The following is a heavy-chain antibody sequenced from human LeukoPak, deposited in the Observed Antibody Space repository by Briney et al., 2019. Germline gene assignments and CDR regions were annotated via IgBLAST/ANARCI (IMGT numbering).Heavy chain of an antibody. Sequence: GGSLRLSCAASGFTFSSYEMNWVRQAPGKGLEWVSYISSSGSTIYYADSVKGRFTISRDNAKNSLYLQMNSLRAEDTAVYYCAREEGDTYYYGSGSVMNWFDPWGQGTLVTVSS. D-gene: IGHD3-10*01. CDR2: ISSSGSTI. J-gene: IGHJ5*02. CDR1: GFTFSSYE. CDR3: AREEGDTYYYGSGSVMNWFDP. V-gene: IGHV3-48*03.